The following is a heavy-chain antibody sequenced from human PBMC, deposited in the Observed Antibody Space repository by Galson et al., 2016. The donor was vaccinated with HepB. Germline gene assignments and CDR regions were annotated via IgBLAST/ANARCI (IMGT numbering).Heavy chain of an antibody. J-gene: IGHJ4*02. CDR2: ISWDGGST. CDR3: AGPRGRLVMPPDY. Sequence: SLRLSCAASGFTFDDYTMHWVRQAPGKGLEWASLISWDGGSTYYADSVKGRFTISRDNAKNSLFLQMNTLRAEDTAVYYCAGPRGRLVMPPDYWGQGTLVTVSS. D-gene: IGHD6-6*01. V-gene: IGHV3-43*01. CDR1: GFTFDDYT.